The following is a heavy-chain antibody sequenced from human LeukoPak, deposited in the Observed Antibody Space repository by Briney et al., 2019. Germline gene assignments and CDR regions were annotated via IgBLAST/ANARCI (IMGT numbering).Heavy chain of an antibody. V-gene: IGHV1-18*01. CDR1: GYTFTSYD. CDR3: ARGGIVVVPAASKLANWFDP. CDR2: ISAYNGNT. D-gene: IGHD2-2*01. Sequence: ASVKVSCKASGYTFTSYDISWVRQAPGQGLEWMGWISAYNGNTNYAQKLQGRVTMTTDTSTSTAYMELRSLRSDDTAVYYCARGGIVVVPAASKLANWFDPWGQGTLVTVSS. J-gene: IGHJ5*02.